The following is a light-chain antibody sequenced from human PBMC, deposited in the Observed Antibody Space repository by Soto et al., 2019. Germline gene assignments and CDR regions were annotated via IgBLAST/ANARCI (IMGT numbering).Light chain of an antibody. V-gene: IGLV2-14*01. J-gene: IGLJ1*01. CDR1: SSDVGGYNY. CDR3: SSLYV. Sequence: QSALTQPASVSGSPGQSITISCTGTSSDVGGYNYVSWYQQHPGKAPKLMIYDVSNRPSGVSSRFSGSKSGNTASLTISGLQAEDEADYTSSSLYVFGTGTKLTVL. CDR2: DVS.